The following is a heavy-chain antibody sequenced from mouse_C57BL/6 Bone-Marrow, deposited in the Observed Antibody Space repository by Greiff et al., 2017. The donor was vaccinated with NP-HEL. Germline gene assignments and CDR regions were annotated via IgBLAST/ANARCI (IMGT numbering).Heavy chain of an antibody. CDR2: IYPGSGST. CDR1: GYTFTSYW. V-gene: IGHV1-55*01. D-gene: IGHD2-3*01. J-gene: IGHJ3*01. Sequence: QVQLQQPGAELVKPGASVKMSCKASGYTFTSYWITWVKQRPGQGLEWIGDIYPGSGSTNYNEKFKSKATLTVDTSSSTAYMQLSSLTSEDSAFYYCARERFYDGYYFAWFAYWGQGTLVTVSA. CDR3: ARERFYDGYYFAWFAY.